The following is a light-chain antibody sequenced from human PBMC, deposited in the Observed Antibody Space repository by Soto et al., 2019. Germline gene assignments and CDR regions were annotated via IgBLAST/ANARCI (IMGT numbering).Light chain of an antibody. V-gene: IGKV1-39*01. CDR2: AAS. CDR3: QQSYSTPQT. Sequence: DIQITQSPSTLSASVGDRVTVACRASQSISSWLAWYQQKPGKAPKLLIYAASSLQGGAPSRFSGSGSGTDFTLTISSLQPEDFATYYCQQSYSTPQTFGQGTKVDIK. J-gene: IGKJ1*01. CDR1: QSISSW.